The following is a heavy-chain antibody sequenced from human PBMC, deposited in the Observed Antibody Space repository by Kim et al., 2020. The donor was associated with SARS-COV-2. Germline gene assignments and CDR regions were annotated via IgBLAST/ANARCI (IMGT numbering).Heavy chain of an antibody. D-gene: IGHD5-12*01. V-gene: IGHV6-1*01. Sequence: SQTLSLTCAISGDSVSSNIAAWNWIRQSPSRGLEWLGRTYYRSKWYNDYAVSVKSRITINPDTSKNQFSLQLNSVTPEDTAVYYCAVNSGYEPRFDYWGQGTLVTVSS. CDR2: TYYRSKWYN. CDR3: AVNSGYEPRFDY. J-gene: IGHJ4*02. CDR1: GDSVSSNIAA.